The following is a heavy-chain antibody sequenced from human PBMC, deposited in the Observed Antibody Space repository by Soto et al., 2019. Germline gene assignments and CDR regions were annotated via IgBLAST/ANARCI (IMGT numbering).Heavy chain of an antibody. CDR1: GFTFSSYA. D-gene: IGHD5-12*01. J-gene: IGHJ4*02. Sequence: LRLSCAASGFTFSSYAMSWVRQAPGKGLEWASAISGSGGSTYYADSVKGRFTISRDKSKNTLYLQMNSLRAEDTAVYYCAKDRSRDGYNLDWGQGTLVTVSS. V-gene: IGHV3-23*01. CDR2: ISGSGGST. CDR3: AKDRSRDGYNLD.